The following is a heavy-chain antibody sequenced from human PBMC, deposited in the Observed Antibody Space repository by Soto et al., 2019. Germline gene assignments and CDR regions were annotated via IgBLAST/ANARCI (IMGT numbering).Heavy chain of an antibody. CDR3: ARDPLDCSGGSCYSDYYYGMDV. J-gene: IGHJ6*02. D-gene: IGHD2-15*01. CDR1: GFTFSSYG. CDR2: IWYDGSNK. V-gene: IGHV3-33*01. Sequence: QVQLVESGGGVVQPGRSLRLSCAASGFTFSSYGMHWVRQAPGKGLEWVAVIWYDGSNKYYADSVKGRFTISRDNCKNTLYLQMNSLRAEDTAVYYCARDPLDCSGGSCYSDYYYGMDVWGQGTTVTVSS.